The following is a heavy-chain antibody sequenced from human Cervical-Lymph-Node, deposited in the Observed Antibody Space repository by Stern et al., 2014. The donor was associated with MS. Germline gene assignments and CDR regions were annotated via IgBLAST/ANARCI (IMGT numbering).Heavy chain of an antibody. J-gene: IGHJ4*02. D-gene: IGHD4-17*01. CDR1: GFTFSSYG. CDR3: ARDSPPYGDYGAFDY. Sequence: DQLVESGGGVVQPGRSLRLSCAASGFTFSSYGMHWVRQAPGKGLEWVAVIWYDGSNKYYADSVKGRFTISRDNSKNTLYLQMNSLRAEDTAVYYCARDSPPYGDYGAFDYWGQGTLVTVSS. V-gene: IGHV3-33*01. CDR2: IWYDGSNK.